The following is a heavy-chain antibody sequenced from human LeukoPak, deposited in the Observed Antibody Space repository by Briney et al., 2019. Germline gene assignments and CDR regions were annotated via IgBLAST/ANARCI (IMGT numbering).Heavy chain of an antibody. CDR3: ARKDSPPANYSNYGIDF. D-gene: IGHD4-11*01. Sequence: GGSLRLSCAASGFNFNIYAMNWVRQAPGKGLEWVASISGSRSYIYYADSVKGRFTISRDNAKNSVYLEMTSLRAEDTAVYYCARKDSPPANYSNYGIDFWGQGTLVTVSS. CDR1: GFNFNIYA. CDR2: ISGSRSYI. J-gene: IGHJ4*02. V-gene: IGHV3-21*01.